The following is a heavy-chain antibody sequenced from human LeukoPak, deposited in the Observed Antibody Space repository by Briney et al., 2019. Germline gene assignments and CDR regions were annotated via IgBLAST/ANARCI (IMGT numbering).Heavy chain of an antibody. V-gene: IGHV4-34*01. J-gene: IGHJ6*02. CDR1: GGSFSGYY. CDR3: ARLAGDYRNYYYGMDV. CDR2: INHSGST. Sequence: SETLSLTCAVYGGSFSGYYWSWIRQPPGKGLEWIGEINHSGSTNYNPSLKSRVTISVDTSKNQFSLKLSSVTAADTAVYYCARLAGDYRNYYYGMDVWGQGTLVTVSS. D-gene: IGHD4-17*01.